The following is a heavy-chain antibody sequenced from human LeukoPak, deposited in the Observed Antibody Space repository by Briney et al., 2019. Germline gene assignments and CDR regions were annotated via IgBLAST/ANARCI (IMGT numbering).Heavy chain of an antibody. Sequence: GRSLRLSCAASGFTFSNYGMHWVRQAPGKGLEWVSFIRSKAYGGTTEYAASVKGRFTMSRDDSKSIAYLHMNSLKTEDTAVYYCTGSFGELTFFDYWGQGTLVTVSS. J-gene: IGHJ4*02. CDR1: GFTFSNYG. CDR3: TGSFGELTFFDY. CDR2: IRSKAYGGTT. D-gene: IGHD3-10*01. V-gene: IGHV3-49*04.